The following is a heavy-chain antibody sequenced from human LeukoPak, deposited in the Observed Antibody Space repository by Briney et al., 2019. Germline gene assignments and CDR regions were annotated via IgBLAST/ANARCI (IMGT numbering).Heavy chain of an antibody. CDR1: GYTPTELS. CDR3: ATGNGLAGGVVFDY. V-gene: IGHV1-24*01. J-gene: IGHJ4*02. Sequence: ASAKVSCKVSGYTPTELSMHCVRQAPGKGGEWRGGFDPEDGETIYAQKFQGSVTMAEDTSTDTAYMELSSLRSEDTAVYYCATGNGLAGGVVFDYWGQGTLVTVSS. D-gene: IGHD3-3*01. CDR2: FDPEDGET.